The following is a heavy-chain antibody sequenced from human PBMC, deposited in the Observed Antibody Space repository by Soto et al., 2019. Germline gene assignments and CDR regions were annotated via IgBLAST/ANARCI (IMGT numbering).Heavy chain of an antibody. CDR2: IWYDGSKK. CDR3: AREAHVYSYGSNYYGMDV. CDR1: GFTLSSYG. Sequence: PGGSLRLSCAASGFTLSSYGMHRVRQAPGKGLEWVAVIWYDGSKKYYADSVMGRLTISRDNSKNTLYLQMNSLRAEDTAVYYCAREAHVYSYGSNYYGMDVWGHETMVATSS. D-gene: IGHD5-18*01. J-gene: IGHJ6*02. V-gene: IGHV3-33*01.